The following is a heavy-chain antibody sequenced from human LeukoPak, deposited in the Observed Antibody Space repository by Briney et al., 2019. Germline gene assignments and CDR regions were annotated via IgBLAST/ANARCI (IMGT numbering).Heavy chain of an antibody. Sequence: PGGSLRLSCAASGFTFDDYGMSWVRQAPGKGLEWVSGINWNGGSTGYADSVKGRFTISRDNAKNSLYLQMNSLRAEDTALYYCARAYCSSTSCYQYYYYMDVWGKGTTVTVSS. V-gene: IGHV3-20*04. CDR1: GFTFDDYG. J-gene: IGHJ6*03. CDR3: ARAYCSSTSCYQYYYYMDV. CDR2: INWNGGST. D-gene: IGHD2-2*01.